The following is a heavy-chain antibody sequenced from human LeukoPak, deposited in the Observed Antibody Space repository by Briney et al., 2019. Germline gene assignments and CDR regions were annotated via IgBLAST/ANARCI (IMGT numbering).Heavy chain of an antibody. CDR1: GFTFSSNG. D-gene: IGHD6-19*01. CDR2: ISYDGNKQ. J-gene: IGHJ3*01. Sequence: GGSLRLSCAASGFTFSSNGMNRVRQAPGKGLERTEVISYDGNKQYSADSVKGRFTISRDDSKNTIYLQVISLRPEDTAVYYCARDRGGWYKDALDVWGQGTMLTVSS. V-gene: IGHV3-30*19. CDR3: ARDRGGWYKDALDV.